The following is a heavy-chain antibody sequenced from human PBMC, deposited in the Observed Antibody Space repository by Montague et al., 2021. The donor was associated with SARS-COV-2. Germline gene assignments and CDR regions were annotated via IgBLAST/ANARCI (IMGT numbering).Heavy chain of an antibody. CDR2: ISSSSSYI. J-gene: IGHJ4*02. CDR1: GFTFSSYS. V-gene: IGHV3-21*01. Sequence: SLSLSWAASGFTFSSYSMNWVRQAPGKGLEWVSSISSSSSYIYYADSVKGRFTISRDNAKNSLYLQMNSLRAEDTAVYYCARVGGMEYCSGGNCYLDYWGQGTLVTVSS. CDR3: ARVGGMEYCSGGNCYLDY. D-gene: IGHD2-15*01.